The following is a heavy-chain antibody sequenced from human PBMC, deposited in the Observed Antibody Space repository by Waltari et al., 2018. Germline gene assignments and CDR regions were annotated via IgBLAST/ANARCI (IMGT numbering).Heavy chain of an antibody. CDR1: GGSFSGYY. Sequence: QVQLQQWGAGLLKPSETLSLTCAVYGGSFSGYYWSWIRQPPGKGLEWIGEINHSGSTNYNPSLKSRVTRSVDTSKNQFSLKLSSVTAADTAVYYCARGVGLHLGEHHFDYWGQGTLVTVSS. D-gene: IGHD3-16*01. CDR2: INHSGST. J-gene: IGHJ4*02. CDR3: ARGVGLHLGEHHFDY. V-gene: IGHV4-34*01.